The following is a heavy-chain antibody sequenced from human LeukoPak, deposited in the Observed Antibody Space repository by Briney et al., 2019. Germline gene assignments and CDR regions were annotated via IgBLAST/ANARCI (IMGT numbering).Heavy chain of an antibody. CDR3: ARVGVSGVRGVIGLDYYYYMDV. Sequence: GGSLRLSCAASGFTFDDYGMSWVRQAPGKGLEWVSGINWNGGSTGYADSVKGRLTISRDNAKNSLYLQMNSLRAEDTAVYYCARVGVSGVRGVIGLDYYYYMDVWGKGTTVTISS. V-gene: IGHV3-20*04. D-gene: IGHD3-10*01. J-gene: IGHJ6*03. CDR2: INWNGGST. CDR1: GFTFDDYG.